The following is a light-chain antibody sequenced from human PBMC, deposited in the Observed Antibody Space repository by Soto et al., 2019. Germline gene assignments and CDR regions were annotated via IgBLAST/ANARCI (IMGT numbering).Light chain of an antibody. J-gene: IGKJ4*01. V-gene: IGKV3-20*01. CDR2: GAS. CDR1: QSVSSSY. CDR3: QQYGSSLLT. Sequence: EIVLTKSPGTLSLSPGERATLSCRASQSVSSSYLAWYQQKPGQAPRLLIYGASSRATGIPDRFSGSGSGTEFTLTISRLEPEDFAVYYCQQYGSSLLTFGGGTKVEIK.